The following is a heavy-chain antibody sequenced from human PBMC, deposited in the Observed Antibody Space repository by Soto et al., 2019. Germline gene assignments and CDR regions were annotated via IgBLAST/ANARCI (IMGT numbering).Heavy chain of an antibody. J-gene: IGHJ5*02. CDR1: GGSISSSSYY. CDR2: IYYSGST. V-gene: IGHV4-39*01. Sequence: PSETLSLTCTVSGGSISSSSYYWGWIRQPPGKGLEWIGSIYYSGSTYYNPSLKSRVTISVDTSKNQFSLKLSSVTAADTAVYYCARAPITIFGVVIIADQNWFDPWGQGTLVTVSS. CDR3: ARAPITIFGVVIIADQNWFDP. D-gene: IGHD3-3*01.